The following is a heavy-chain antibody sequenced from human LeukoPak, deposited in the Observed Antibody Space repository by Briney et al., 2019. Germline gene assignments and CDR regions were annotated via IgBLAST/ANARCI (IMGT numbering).Heavy chain of an antibody. CDR2: IYHSGST. J-gene: IGHJ6*03. V-gene: IGHV4-38-2*02. CDR3: ARHRGGVYYYGSGRVPFYYYYMDV. Sequence: SSETLSLTCTVSGYSISSGYYWGWIRQPPGKGLEWIGSIYHSGSTYYNPSLKSRVTISVDTSKNQFSLKLSSVTAANTAVYYCARHRGGVYYYGSGRVPFYYYYMDVWGKGTTVTISS. D-gene: IGHD3-10*01. CDR1: GYSISSGYY.